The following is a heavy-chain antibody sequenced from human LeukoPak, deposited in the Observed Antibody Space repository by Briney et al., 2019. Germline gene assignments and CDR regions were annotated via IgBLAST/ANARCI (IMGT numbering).Heavy chain of an antibody. J-gene: IGHJ4*02. CDR2: INPNSGGT. V-gene: IGHV1-2*02. D-gene: IGHD2-2*01. CDR3: ARSARRYCSSTSCHPAGY. Sequence: ASVKVSCKASGYTFTGYYMHWVRQAPGQGLEWMGWINPNSGGTNYAQKFQGRVTMTRDTSISTAYMSRLRSDGTAVHYCARSARRYCSSTSCHPAGYWGQGTLVTVSS. CDR1: GYTFTGYY.